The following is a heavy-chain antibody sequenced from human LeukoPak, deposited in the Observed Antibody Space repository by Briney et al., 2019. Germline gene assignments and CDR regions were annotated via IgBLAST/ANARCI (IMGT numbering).Heavy chain of an antibody. CDR1: GFTFSSYA. J-gene: IGHJ4*02. D-gene: IGHD5-18*01. V-gene: IGHV3-30-3*01. CDR3: AKVDGNGYQWEVDY. Sequence: GGSLRLSCAASGFTFSSYAMHWVRQAPGKGLEWVAVISYDGSNKYYADSVKGRFTISRDNSKNTLYLQMNSLRAEDTAVYYCAKVDGNGYQWEVDYWGQGTLVTVSS. CDR2: ISYDGSNK.